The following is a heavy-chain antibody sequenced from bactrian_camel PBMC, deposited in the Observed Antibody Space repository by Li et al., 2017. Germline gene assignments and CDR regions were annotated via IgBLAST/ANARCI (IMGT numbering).Heavy chain of an antibody. D-gene: IGHD2*01. V-gene: IGHV3S9*01. Sequence: HVQLVESGGGSVQAGGSLRLSCAASGYTSSDYCMGWYRQIPGKAREGVASIDSDGTISYANSVKGRFTISRDNAKNTLYLQMDSLKLEDTAMYYCAARKVARGSHFSLGRAPALRRDEYNFWGQGTQVTVS. CDR2: IDSDGTI. CDR3: AARKVARGSHFSLGRAPALRRDEYNF. J-gene: IGHJ4*01. CDR1: GYTSSDYC.